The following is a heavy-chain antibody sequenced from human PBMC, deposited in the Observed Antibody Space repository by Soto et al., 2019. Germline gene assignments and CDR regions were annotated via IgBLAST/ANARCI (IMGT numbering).Heavy chain of an antibody. CDR1: GLTFSDYW. CDR2: IKSDGSSK. CDR3: ARDGRLEVAVTRY. V-gene: IGHV3-74*01. J-gene: IGHJ4*02. D-gene: IGHD6-19*01. Sequence: PGGSLRLSCAAYGLTFSDYWMHWVRQAPGKGLVWVSRIKSDGSSKSYADSVKGRFTISRDNAKNTLFLQMNSLRSDDTAMYYCARDGRLEVAVTRYWGQGTPVTVSS.